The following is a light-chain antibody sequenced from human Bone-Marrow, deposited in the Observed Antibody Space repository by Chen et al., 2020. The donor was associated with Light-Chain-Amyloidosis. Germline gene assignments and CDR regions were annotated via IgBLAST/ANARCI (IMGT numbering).Light chain of an antibody. Sequence: QSALPHPPSVPGSPGQSLTISCTGTSSDVGGYNHVSWYQQHPDTAPTLMIYEVTNRPSWVPDRFSGYKSDNTASLTISGLQTEDEADYFCSSYTITNTLVFGSGTRVTVL. CDR1: SSDVGGYNH. J-gene: IGLJ1*01. CDR3: SSYTITNTLV. V-gene: IGLV2-14*01. CDR2: EVT.